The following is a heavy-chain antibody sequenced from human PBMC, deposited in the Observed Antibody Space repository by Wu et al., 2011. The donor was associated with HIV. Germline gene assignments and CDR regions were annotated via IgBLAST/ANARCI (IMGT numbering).Heavy chain of an antibody. Sequence: QVQLVQSGAEVKKPGASVKVSCKASGYTFTAYYMHWLRQAPGQGLEWVGWINPNTGGTNYAQKFQGRVTLTRDTSITTAYMELSRLRSDDTAVYYCARPYCSGGNCLGFDYWGQGTLITVSS. V-gene: IGHV1-2*02. J-gene: IGHJ4*02. CDR3: ARPYCSGGNCLGFDY. CDR1: GYTFTAYY. CDR2: INPNTGGT. D-gene: IGHD2-15*01.